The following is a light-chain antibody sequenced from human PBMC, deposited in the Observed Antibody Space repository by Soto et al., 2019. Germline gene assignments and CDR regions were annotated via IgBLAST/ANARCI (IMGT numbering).Light chain of an antibody. Sequence: DIQMTQSPSSLSASVGDRVTITCRASQSISSYLNWYQQKPGKAPKLLIYAASSSQSGVPSRFSGSGSGTDFTLTISSLQPEDFANYYCQQSYSTPFTFGGGTKVEIK. CDR1: QSISSY. J-gene: IGKJ4*01. CDR2: AAS. CDR3: QQSYSTPFT. V-gene: IGKV1-39*01.